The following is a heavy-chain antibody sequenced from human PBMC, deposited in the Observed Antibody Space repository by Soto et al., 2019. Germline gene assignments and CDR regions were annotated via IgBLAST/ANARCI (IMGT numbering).Heavy chain of an antibody. CDR1: GFTFSSYA. V-gene: IGHV3-23*01. CDR3: AKDHDFWSGYYVY. D-gene: IGHD3-3*01. CDR2: ISGSGGST. J-gene: IGHJ4*02. Sequence: GGSLRLSCAASGFTFSSYAMSWVRQAPGKGLEWVSTISGSGGSTYYADSVKGRFTISRDNSKNTLYLQMNSLRAEDTAVYYCAKDHDFWSGYYVYWGQGTLVTVSS.